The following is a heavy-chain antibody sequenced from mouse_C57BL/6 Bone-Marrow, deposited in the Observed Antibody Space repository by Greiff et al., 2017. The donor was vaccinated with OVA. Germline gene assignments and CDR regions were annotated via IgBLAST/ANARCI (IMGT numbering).Heavy chain of an antibody. J-gene: IGHJ2*01. CDR2: IRSKSNNYAT. Sequence: GGGLVQPKGSLKLSCAASGFSFNTYAMNWVRQAPGKGLEWVARIRSKSNNYATYYADSVKDRFTISRDDSESMLYLQMNNLKTEDTAMYYCGRHEDLFDYWGQGTTLTVSS. CDR1: GFSFNTYA. V-gene: IGHV10-1*01. CDR3: GRHEDLFDY.